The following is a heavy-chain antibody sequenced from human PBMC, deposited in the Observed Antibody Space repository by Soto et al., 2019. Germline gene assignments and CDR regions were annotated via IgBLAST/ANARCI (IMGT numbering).Heavy chain of an antibody. D-gene: IGHD3-16*01. V-gene: IGHV1-18*01. CDR1: GYTFTSYG. J-gene: IGHJ4*02. CDR3: ARAGDPPSFDY. CDR2: ISAYNGNT. Sequence: QVQLVQSGAEVKKPGASVKVSCKASGYTFTSYGISWVRQAPGQGLEWMGWISAYNGNTNYAQKLQGRVTMTTDTPPSKAYGELGSLSSDAPAVFYGARAGDPPSFDYWGKGPLVTVPS.